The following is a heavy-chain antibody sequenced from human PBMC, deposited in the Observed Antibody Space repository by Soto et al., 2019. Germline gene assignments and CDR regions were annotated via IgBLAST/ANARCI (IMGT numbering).Heavy chain of an antibody. CDR3: AKEGGDYVEGPVFGY. J-gene: IGHJ4*02. CDR2: ISYDGSNK. V-gene: IGHV3-30*18. CDR1: GFTFSSYG. D-gene: IGHD4-17*01. Sequence: QVQLVESGGGVVQPGRSLRLSCAASGFTFSSYGMHWVRQAPGKGLEWVAVISYDGSNKYYADSVKGRFTISRDNSKNTLEMQMNSLRAEAAAVYYCAKEGGDYVEGPVFGYWGQGTLGTVSS.